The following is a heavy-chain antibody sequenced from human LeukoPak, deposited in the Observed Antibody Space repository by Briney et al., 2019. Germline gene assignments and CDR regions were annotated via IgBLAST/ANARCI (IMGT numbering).Heavy chain of an antibody. Sequence: GGSLRLSCAASGFTFSSYGMHWVRQAPGKGLEWVSYIRSSGDMIYYADSVKGRFTISRDNAKNSVYLQMNSLRDEDTAVYYCVRDPDALDYWGQGTQVTVSS. CDR2: IRSSGDMI. CDR1: GFTFSSYG. J-gene: IGHJ4*02. V-gene: IGHV3-48*02. CDR3: VRDPDALDY.